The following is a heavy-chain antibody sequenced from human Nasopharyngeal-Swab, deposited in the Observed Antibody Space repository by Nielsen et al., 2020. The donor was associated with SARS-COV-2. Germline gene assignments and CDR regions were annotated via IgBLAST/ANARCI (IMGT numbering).Heavy chain of an antibody. CDR2: ISHDGRFE. J-gene: IGHJ6*02. CDR3: ARWNEEGARGYKGMDV. V-gene: IGHV3-30*03. Sequence: WLRQPPGKGLEWVTIISHDGRFESYADSVKGRFTISRDTSKNTLSLQMSSLRTEDTAVYYCARWNEEGARGYKGMDVWGQGTTVTVSS. D-gene: IGHD1-1*01.